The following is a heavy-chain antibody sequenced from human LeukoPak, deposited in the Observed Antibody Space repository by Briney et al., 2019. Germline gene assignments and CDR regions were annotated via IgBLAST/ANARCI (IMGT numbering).Heavy chain of an antibody. Sequence: SETLSLTCTVSGGTISSYYWNWIRQPPGKGLEWIGYIHSSGSTKYNPSLKSRVTISVDTSKNQFSLKLSSVTAADRAVYYCARWYSSGWAFDYWGQGTLVTVSS. CDR3: ARWYSSGWAFDY. CDR1: GGTISSYY. CDR2: IHSSGST. J-gene: IGHJ4*02. V-gene: IGHV4-59*08. D-gene: IGHD6-19*01.